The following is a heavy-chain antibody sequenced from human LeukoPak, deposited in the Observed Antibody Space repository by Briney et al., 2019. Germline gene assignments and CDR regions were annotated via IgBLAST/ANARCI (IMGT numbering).Heavy chain of an antibody. V-gene: IGHV3-21*01. J-gene: IGHJ6*02. D-gene: IGHD2-2*01. CDR2: ITNSSRYT. CDR3: ARKVVVPAAMRDYYYYYGMDV. Sequence: GGSLRLSCAASGFIFSNYIMNWVRQAPGKGLEWVSSITNSSRYTYYADSVRGRFTISRDNAKNSLYLQMNSLRAEDTAAYYCARKVVVPAAMRDYYYYYGMDVWGQGTTVTVSS. CDR1: GFIFSNYI.